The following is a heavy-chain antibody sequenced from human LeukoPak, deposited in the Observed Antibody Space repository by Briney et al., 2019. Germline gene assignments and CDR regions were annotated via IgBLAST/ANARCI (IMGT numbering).Heavy chain of an antibody. CDR3: ATWAFYHSLDV. CDR2: INKDGSAT. Sequence: GGSLRLSCAASGFTSDDYAMHWVRRAPGKGLEWVSLINKDGSATYYADSVKGRFTISRDNSKNSLYLQMNSLRSEDTALYYCATWAFYHSLDVWGQGTTVTVSS. J-gene: IGHJ6*02. V-gene: IGHV3-43*02. CDR1: GFTSDDYA. D-gene: IGHD1-26*01.